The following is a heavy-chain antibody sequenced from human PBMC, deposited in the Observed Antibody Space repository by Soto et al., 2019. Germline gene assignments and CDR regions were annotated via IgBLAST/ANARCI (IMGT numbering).Heavy chain of an antibody. CDR1: GFTFSIYS. Sequence: GGSLRLSCAASGFTFSIYSMNWVRQAPGKGLEWVAVIWYDGRNKYYADSLKGRFTISRDNSKNTLYLQMNSLRAEDTAVYYCAKENGYSSSWFEFDYWGQGTLVTVSS. CDR3: AKENGYSSSWFEFDY. D-gene: IGHD6-13*01. J-gene: IGHJ4*02. CDR2: IWYDGRNK. V-gene: IGHV3-33*06.